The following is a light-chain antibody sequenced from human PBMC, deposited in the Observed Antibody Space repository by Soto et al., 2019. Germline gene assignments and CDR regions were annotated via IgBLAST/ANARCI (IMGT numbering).Light chain of an antibody. Sequence: DIVMTQSPDSLAVSLGERATINCKSSQSVLYSSNNKNYLAWYQQKPGQPPKLLIYRASTRESGVPDRFSGSGSGTHFTLTISSLQAEDVAVYYCQQYYSTLPTFGQGTKVEIK. V-gene: IGKV4-1*01. CDR3: QQYYSTLPT. CDR2: RAS. J-gene: IGKJ1*01. CDR1: QSVLYSSNNKNY.